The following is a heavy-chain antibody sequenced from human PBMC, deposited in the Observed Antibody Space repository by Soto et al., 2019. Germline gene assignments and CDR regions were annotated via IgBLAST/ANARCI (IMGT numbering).Heavy chain of an antibody. V-gene: IGHV4-30-4*01. D-gene: IGHD3-22*01. J-gene: IGHJ4*02. Sequence: PSETLSLTCTVSGGSISSGDYYWSWIRQPPGKGLEWIGYIYYSGSTYYNPPLKSRVTISVDTSKNQFSLKLSSVTAADTAVYYCARVPTDYYDSSGLDYWGQGTLVTVSS. CDR1: GGSISSGDYY. CDR3: ARVPTDYYDSSGLDY. CDR2: IYYSGST.